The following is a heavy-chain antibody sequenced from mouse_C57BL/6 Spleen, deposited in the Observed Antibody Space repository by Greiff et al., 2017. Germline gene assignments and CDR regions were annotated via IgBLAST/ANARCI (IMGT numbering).Heavy chain of an antibody. D-gene: IGHD3-2*02. J-gene: IGHJ3*01. Sequence: EVKLMESGPGLVKPSQSLSLTCSVTGYSITSGYYWNWIRQFPGNKLEWMGYISYDGSNNYNPSLKNRISITRDTSKNQFFLKLNSVTTEDTATYYCARAGTAQAWFAYWGQGTLVTVSA. CDR2: ISYDGSN. CDR1: GYSITSGYY. CDR3: ARAGTAQAWFAY. V-gene: IGHV3-6*01.